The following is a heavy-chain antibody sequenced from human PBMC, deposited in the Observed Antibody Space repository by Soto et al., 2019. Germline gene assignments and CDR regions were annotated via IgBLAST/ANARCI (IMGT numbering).Heavy chain of an antibody. V-gene: IGHV3-30*18. D-gene: IGHD3-22*01. CDR3: AKDPSYDSSGYYHEYFDY. CDR2: ISYDGSNK. J-gene: IGHJ4*02. Sequence: GGSMRLSCAASGFTFSSYGMHWVRQDPGKGLEWVAVISYDGSNKYYADSVKGRFTISRDNSKNTLYLQMNSLRAEDTAVYYCAKDPSYDSSGYYHEYFDYWGQGTLVTVSS. CDR1: GFTFSSYG.